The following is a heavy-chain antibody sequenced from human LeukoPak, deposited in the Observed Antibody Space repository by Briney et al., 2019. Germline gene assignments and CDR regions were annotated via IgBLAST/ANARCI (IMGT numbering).Heavy chain of an antibody. D-gene: IGHD2-15*01. CDR2: IYSGGST. CDR1: AFIVSSNY. CDR3: ARVVGKSRPDY. Sequence: GGSLRLSCAASAFIVSSNYMSWVRQAPGMGLEWVSIIYSGGSTYYADSVKGRFTISRDNSKNTLYLQMNSLRAEDTAVYYCARVVGKSRPDYWGQGTLVTVSS. J-gene: IGHJ4*02. V-gene: IGHV3-53*01.